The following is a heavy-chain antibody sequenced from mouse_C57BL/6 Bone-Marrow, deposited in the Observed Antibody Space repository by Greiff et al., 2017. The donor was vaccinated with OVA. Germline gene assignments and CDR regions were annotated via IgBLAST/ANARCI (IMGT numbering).Heavy chain of an antibody. J-gene: IGHJ4*01. D-gene: IGHD2-5*01. CDR1: GYTFTDYE. CDR3: TRGYSNYYAMDY. V-gene: IGHV1-15*01. CDR2: IYPETGGT. Sequence: VQLQQSGAELVRPGASVTLSCKASGYTFTDYEMHWVKPTPVHGLEWIGAIYPETGGTAYNQKFKGKAILTADKSSSTAYMELRSLTSEDSAVYYCTRGYSNYYAMDYWGQGTSVTVSS.